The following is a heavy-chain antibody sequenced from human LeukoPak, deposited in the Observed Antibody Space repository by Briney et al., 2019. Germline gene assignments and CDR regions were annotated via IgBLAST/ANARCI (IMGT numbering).Heavy chain of an antibody. D-gene: IGHD5-18*01. CDR2: ISSSSYI. V-gene: IGHV3-21*01. CDR3: ARDRHQRGYSYGTLDY. CDR1: GLTFSSYS. J-gene: IGHJ4*02. Sequence: PGGSLRLSCAASGLTFSSYSMNWVRQAPGKGLEWVSSISSSSYIYYADSVRGRFTISRDNAKKSLYLQMNSLRVEDTALYYCARDRHQRGYSYGTLDYWGQGTLVTVSS.